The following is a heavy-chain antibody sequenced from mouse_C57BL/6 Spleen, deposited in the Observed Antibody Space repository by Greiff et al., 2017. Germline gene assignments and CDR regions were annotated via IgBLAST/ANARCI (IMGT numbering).Heavy chain of an antibody. J-gene: IGHJ3*01. CDR2: ISSGGSPT. D-gene: IGHD2-3*01. Sequence: EVMLVESGGGLVKPGGSLKLSCAASGFTFSDYGMHWVRQAPEKGLEWVAYISSGGSPTYYADTVKGRFTISRDNAKNTLFKKMTSRRSEDTAMDYCGRPDDCYYEFDDWGQGTLVTVSA. V-gene: IGHV5-17*01. CDR3: GRPDDCYYEFDD. CDR1: GFTFSDYG.